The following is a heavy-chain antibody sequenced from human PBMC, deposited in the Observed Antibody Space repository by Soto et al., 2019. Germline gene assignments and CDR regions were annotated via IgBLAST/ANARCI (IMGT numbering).Heavy chain of an antibody. D-gene: IGHD6-19*01. Sequence: GGSLRLSCAASAFTFGDYGMHWVRQAPGKGLEWVGVISYDGRDKYYADSMKGRVSISRDNSKNTLYLQMDSLRPEDTAVYYCAKEIAVAGDLDYWGQGTLVTVSS. CDR1: AFTFGDYG. V-gene: IGHV3-30*18. CDR3: AKEIAVAGDLDY. J-gene: IGHJ4*01. CDR2: ISYDGRDK.